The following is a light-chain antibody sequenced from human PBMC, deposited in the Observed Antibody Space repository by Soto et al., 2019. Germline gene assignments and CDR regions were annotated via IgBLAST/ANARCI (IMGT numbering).Light chain of an antibody. V-gene: IGKV2-28*01. CDR2: LGS. J-gene: IGKJ4*01. CDR3: MQSLQSRS. CDR1: QSLLHSNGYNY. Sequence: DIVMTQSPLSLPVTPGEPASISCRSSQSLLHSNGYNYLDWYLQKPGQSPQLLIYLGSNRASGVPDRFSGSGSGTDFALKISRVEAEDVGLYYCMQSLQSRSFGGGTKVEIK.